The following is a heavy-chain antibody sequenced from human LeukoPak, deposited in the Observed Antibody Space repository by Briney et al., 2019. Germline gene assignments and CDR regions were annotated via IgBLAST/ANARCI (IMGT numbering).Heavy chain of an antibody. CDR1: GGSISSGSYY. CDR3: ATYNLAVAAFDI. J-gene: IGHJ3*02. V-gene: IGHV4-61*02. Sequence: SETLSLTCTVSGGSISSGSYYWSWIRQPAGKGLEWIGRIYTSGSTNYNPSLKSRVTISVDTSKNQFSLKLSAVTAADTAVYYCATYNLAVAAFDIWGQGTMVTVSS. CDR2: IYTSGST. D-gene: IGHD6-19*01.